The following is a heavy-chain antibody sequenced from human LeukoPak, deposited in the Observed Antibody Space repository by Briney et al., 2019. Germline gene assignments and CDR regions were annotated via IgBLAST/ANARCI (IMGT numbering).Heavy chain of an antibody. J-gene: IGHJ3*02. Sequence: VKVSCKASGYTFTGYYMHWVRQAPGQGLEWMGWINPNSGGTNYAQKFQGRVTMTRDTSISTAYMELSRLRSDDTAVYYCARTSSAYDAFDIWGQVTMVTVSS. CDR3: ARTSSAYDAFDI. CDR2: INPNSGGT. CDR1: GYTFTGYY. V-gene: IGHV1-2*02. D-gene: IGHD3-22*01.